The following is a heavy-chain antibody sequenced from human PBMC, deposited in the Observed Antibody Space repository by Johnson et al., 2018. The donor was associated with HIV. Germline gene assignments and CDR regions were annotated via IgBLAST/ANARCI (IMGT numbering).Heavy chain of an antibody. CDR2: INWNGGST. V-gene: IGHV3-20*04. D-gene: IGHD6-19*01. CDR3: ARPLTGYSSGWHTGACAFDI. CDR1: GFIFHEYG. Sequence: VQLVESGGGVVRPGGSLRLSCAASGFIFHEYGMTWVRQAPGKGLEWVSGINWNGGSTGYADSVKGRFTISRDHAKNYLYLQMNSLRAEDPALYYCARPLTGYSSGWHTGACAFDIWGQGTMVTVSS. J-gene: IGHJ3*02.